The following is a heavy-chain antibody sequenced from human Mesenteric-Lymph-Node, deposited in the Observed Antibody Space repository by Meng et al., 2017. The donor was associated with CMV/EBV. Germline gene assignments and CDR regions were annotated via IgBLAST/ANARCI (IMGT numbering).Heavy chain of an antibody. Sequence: SETLSLTCAISGDSVSSNSAAWNWIRQSPSRGLEWLGRTYYRSKWYNDYAVSVKSRITINPDTSKNQFSLNLSSVTAADTAVYYCARGLRDVAFGVNWFDPWGQGTLVTVSS. V-gene: IGHV6-1*01. J-gene: IGHJ5*02. CDR1: GDSVSSNSAA. CDR3: ARGLRDVAFGVNWFDP. CDR2: TYYRSKWYN. D-gene: IGHD3-3*01.